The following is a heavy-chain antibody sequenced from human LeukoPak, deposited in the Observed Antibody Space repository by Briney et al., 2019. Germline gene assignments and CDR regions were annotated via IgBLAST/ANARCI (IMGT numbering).Heavy chain of an antibody. V-gene: IGHV3-21*01. D-gene: IGHD3-22*01. Sequence: GGSLRLSCAASGFTFSSYSMSWVRQAPGKGLEWVSSISSSSSYIYYADSVKGRFTISRDNAKNSLYLQMNSLRAEDTAVYYCARDQRGHSGYYGLSYYYYGMDVWGQGTTVTVSS. CDR1: GFTFSSYS. CDR3: ARDQRGHSGYYGLSYYYYGMDV. J-gene: IGHJ6*02. CDR2: ISSSSSYI.